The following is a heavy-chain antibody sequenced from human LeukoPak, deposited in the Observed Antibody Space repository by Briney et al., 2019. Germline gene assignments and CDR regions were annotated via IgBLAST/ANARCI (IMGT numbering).Heavy chain of an antibody. Sequence: GGSLRLSCAASGFTFSSSAMNWVRQAPGKGLEWVAVIWYDGSNKYYADSVKGRFTISRDNSKNTLYLQMNSLRAEDTAVYYCARDDGAMVRGVITPRGYFDYWGQGTLVTVSS. V-gene: IGHV3-33*08. CDR2: IWYDGSNK. D-gene: IGHD3-10*01. J-gene: IGHJ4*02. CDR3: ARDDGAMVRGVITPRGYFDY. CDR1: GFTFSSSA.